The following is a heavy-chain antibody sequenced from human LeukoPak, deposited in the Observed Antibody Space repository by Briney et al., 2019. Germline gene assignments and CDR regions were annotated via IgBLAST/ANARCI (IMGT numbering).Heavy chain of an antibody. V-gene: IGHV4-61*02. J-gene: IGHJ3*02. CDR1: GGSISSGSYY. Sequence: PSQTLSLTCTVSGGSISSGSYYWSWIRQPAGKGLGWIGRIYTSGSTNYNPSLKSRVTISVDTSKNQFSLKLSSVTAADTAVYYCARDDGSYDAFDIWGQGTMVTVSS. D-gene: IGHD2-15*01. CDR3: ARDDGSYDAFDI. CDR2: IYTSGST.